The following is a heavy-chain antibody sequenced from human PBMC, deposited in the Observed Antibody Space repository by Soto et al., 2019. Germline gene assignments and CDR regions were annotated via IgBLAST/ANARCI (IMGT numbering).Heavy chain of an antibody. V-gene: IGHV1-2*02. D-gene: IGHD2-15*01. J-gene: IGHJ6*02. CDR1: GYTFIDYY. CDR2: INPSSGGT. CDR3: XXDRGYDCPASYCYALSGLDV. Sequence: QVQLVQSGAEVKKPGASVKVSCTASGYTFIDYYMHWVRQAPGQGLEWMGWINPSSGGTHYAQKFQGRVAMTRDTSISIVYMELSRLKSDDTAMXXXXXDRGYDCPASYCYALSGLDVWGQGTRVTVSS.